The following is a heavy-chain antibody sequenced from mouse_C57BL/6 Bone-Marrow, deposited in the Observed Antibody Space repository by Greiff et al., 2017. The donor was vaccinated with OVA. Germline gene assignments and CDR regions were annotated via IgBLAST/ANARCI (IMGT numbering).Heavy chain of an antibody. V-gene: IGHV1-82*01. J-gene: IGHJ3*01. Sequence: QVQLQQPGAELVKPGASVKISCKASGYAFSSSWMNWVKQRPGKGLEWIGRIYPGDGDTNYNGKFKGKATLTADKSSSTAYMQLSSLTSEDSAVYFCARKDYYYGPSWFAYWGQGTLVTVSA. CDR1: GYAFSSSW. CDR2: IYPGDGDT. CDR3: ARKDYYYGPSWFAY. D-gene: IGHD1-1*01.